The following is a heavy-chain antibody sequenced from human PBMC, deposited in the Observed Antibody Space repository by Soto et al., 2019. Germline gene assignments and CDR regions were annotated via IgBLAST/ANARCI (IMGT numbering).Heavy chain of an antibody. CDR1: GFSFSTYA. J-gene: IGHJ3*01. Sequence: EVQLLESGGGFAQPGGSLRLSCAASGFSFSTYAMTWVRLAPGKGLEWVSLITDSGSRTSYADSVKGRFTISRDNSKNMAYLEVRNLNAGAAAVYYWAKIYSGPSEVAFDVWGQGAGVIVSS. CDR2: ITDSGSRT. D-gene: IGHD1-26*01. V-gene: IGHV3-23*01. CDR3: AKIYSGPSEVAFDV.